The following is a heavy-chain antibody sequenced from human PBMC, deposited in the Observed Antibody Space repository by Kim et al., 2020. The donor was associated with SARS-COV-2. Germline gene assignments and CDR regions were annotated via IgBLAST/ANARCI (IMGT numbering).Heavy chain of an antibody. CDR1: GFTFSSYA. J-gene: IGHJ3*02. V-gene: IGHV3-23*01. Sequence: GGSLRLSCAASGFTFSSYAMSWVRQAPGKGLEWVSAISGSGGSTYYADSVKGRFIISRDNSKNTLYLQMNSLRAEDTAVYYCAKPATPYYSSGCDDVDIVGEGAMVIVSS. CDR3: AKPATPYYSSGCDDVDI. D-gene: IGHD3-22*01. CDR2: ISGSGGST.